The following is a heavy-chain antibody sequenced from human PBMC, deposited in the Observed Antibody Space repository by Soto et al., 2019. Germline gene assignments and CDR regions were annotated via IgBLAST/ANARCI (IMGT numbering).Heavy chain of an antibody. Sequence: GGSLRLSCVVSGITFSSEGMTWVRQARGRGLEWVSGISGSGVSTYYADSVKGRFIISRDNSKNTLFLQMNSLRVDDTAVYYSAVISSNWYPSNFHHWGQGTLVTVSS. CDR1: GITFSSEG. J-gene: IGHJ1*01. V-gene: IGHV3-23*01. CDR2: ISGSGVST. CDR3: AVISSNWYPSNFHH. D-gene: IGHD6-13*01.